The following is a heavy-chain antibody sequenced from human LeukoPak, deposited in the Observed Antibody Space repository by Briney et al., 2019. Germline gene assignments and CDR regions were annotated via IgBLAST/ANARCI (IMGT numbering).Heavy chain of an antibody. CDR2: INQGGGER. CDR1: GFIFNRHW. CDR3: ARGPDYGARTDFLDY. V-gene: IGHV3-7*03. J-gene: IGHJ4*02. D-gene: IGHD4-17*01. Sequence: GGSLRLSCAASGFIFNRHWMNWVRQAPGKGLEWVANINQGGGERNYADSVKGRFTISRDDAKNSLYLQLNSLRVEDTAIYYCARGPDYGARTDFLDYWGQGALVTVSS.